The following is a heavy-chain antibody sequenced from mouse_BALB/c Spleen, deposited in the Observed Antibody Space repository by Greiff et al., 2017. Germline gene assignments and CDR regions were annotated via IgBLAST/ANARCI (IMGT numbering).Heavy chain of an antibody. Sequence: VQLQQSGAELVKPGASVKLSCTASGFNIKDSYMHWVKQRPEQGLEWIGRIDPANGNTKYDPKFQGKATITADTSSNTTYLQLSSLTSEDTAVYYCATATNFDYWGQGTTLTVSS. V-gene: IGHV14-3*02. CDR2: IDPANGNT. D-gene: IGHD1-2*01. CDR1: GFNIKDSY. CDR3: ATATNFDY. J-gene: IGHJ2*01.